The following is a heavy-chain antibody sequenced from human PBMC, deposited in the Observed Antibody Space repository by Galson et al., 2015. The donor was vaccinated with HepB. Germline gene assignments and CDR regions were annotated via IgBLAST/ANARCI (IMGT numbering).Heavy chain of an antibody. CDR3: ARVDSSRGAADGMDV. Sequence: SLRLSCAASGFTVSSNYMSWVSQAPGKGLEWVSVISSGGTPSYADSVKGRFPLSRDNLKNTRYLQMNSLRAEDTAVEYGARVDSSRGAADGMDVWGQGTTVT. D-gene: IGHD6-13*01. J-gene: IGHJ6*02. CDR2: ISSGGTP. CDR1: GFTVSSNY. V-gene: IGHV3-53*01.